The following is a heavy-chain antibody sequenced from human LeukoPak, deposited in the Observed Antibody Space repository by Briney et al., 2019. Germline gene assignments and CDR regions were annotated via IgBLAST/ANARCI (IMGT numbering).Heavy chain of an antibody. CDR2: INPNSGGT. D-gene: IGHD2-2*01. CDR1: GYTFTGYY. Sequence: ASVKVSCKASGYTFTGYYMHWVRQAPGQGLEWMGRINPNSGGTNYAQKFQGRVTKTRDTSISTAYMELSRLRSDDTAVYYCARDQGYCSSTSCYALVFDYWGQGTLVTVSS. CDR3: ARDQGYCSSTSCYALVFDY. J-gene: IGHJ4*02. V-gene: IGHV1-2*06.